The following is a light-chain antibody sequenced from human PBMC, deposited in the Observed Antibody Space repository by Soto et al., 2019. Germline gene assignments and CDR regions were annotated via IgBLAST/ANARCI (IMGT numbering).Light chain of an antibody. Sequence: QSALTHPPSASGSPGQSVTISCTGTSSDVRGYDYVSWYQQHPGKAPKLMIYEVSKRPSGVPDRFSGSKSDNTASLTVSGLQAEDEADYYCSSYAGSNNLVFGGGTKLTVL. J-gene: IGLJ3*02. CDR2: EVS. V-gene: IGLV2-8*01. CDR3: SSYAGSNNLV. CDR1: SSDVRGYDY.